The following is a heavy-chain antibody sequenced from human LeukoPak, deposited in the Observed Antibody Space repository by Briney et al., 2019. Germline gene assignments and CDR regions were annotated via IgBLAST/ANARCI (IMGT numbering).Heavy chain of an antibody. J-gene: IGHJ2*01. CDR1: GDSFNLYY. D-gene: IGHD2-15*01. V-gene: IGHV4-59*01. CDR3: ARDRRIDWFFDV. Sequence: ASETLSLICTVSGDSFNLYYWSWIRQPPGGGLGWIGYIHHSGSTKYNPSLQSRVTISVDTSKNHFSLDVRSVTAADTAVYFCARDRRIDWFFDVWGRGALVTVSS. CDR2: IHHSGST.